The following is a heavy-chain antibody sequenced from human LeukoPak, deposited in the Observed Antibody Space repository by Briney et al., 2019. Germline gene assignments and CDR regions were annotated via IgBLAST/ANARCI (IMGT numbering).Heavy chain of an antibody. CDR2: IYTSGSA. J-gene: IGHJ6*03. CDR3: ARWAVAAIDYYHYYMGV. D-gene: IGHD6-19*01. V-gene: IGHV4-4*09. Sequence: SETLSLTSSVSAGSISSYSWSWIRQPPGKELKWSGYIYTSGSANFNPSLKSRVTIPLDTSRIQFSLKLTSGTAADTAVYYCARWAVAAIDYYHYYMGVWGKGTTVTVSS. CDR1: AGSISSYS.